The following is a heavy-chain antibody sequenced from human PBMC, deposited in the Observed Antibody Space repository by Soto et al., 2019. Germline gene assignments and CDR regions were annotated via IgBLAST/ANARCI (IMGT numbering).Heavy chain of an antibody. CDR2: ISGSGGAT. CDR3: AIGEGLATSCFDF. Sequence: PGGSLRLSCAASGFTFTSFAVSWVRQAPGKGLEWVSAISGSGGATYYADSVKGRFTVSRDNSRNTVYLQVDSLRVEDTAVYHCAIGEGLATSCFDFWGKGTLVTVSS. J-gene: IGHJ5*01. D-gene: IGHD3-10*01. V-gene: IGHV3-23*01. CDR1: GFTFTSFA.